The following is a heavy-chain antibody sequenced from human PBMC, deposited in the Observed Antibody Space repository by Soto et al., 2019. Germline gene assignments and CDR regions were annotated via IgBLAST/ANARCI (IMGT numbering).Heavy chain of an antibody. CDR2: IIPISGTA. V-gene: IGHV1-69*01. CDR1: GGTFSSYA. D-gene: IGHD2-2*01. Sequence: QVQLVQSGAEVKKPGSSVKVSCKASGGTFSSYAISWVRQAPGQGLEWMGGIIPISGTANYALKFQGRVTITADESTSTVYMELSGLRSEGPAVYFCARSQGSSTSLEIYYYYYYGMDVWGQGTTVTVSS. J-gene: IGHJ6*02. CDR3: ARSQGSSTSLEIYYYYYYGMDV.